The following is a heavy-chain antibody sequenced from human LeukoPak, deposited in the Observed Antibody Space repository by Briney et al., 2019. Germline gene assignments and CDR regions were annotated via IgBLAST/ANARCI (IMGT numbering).Heavy chain of an antibody. D-gene: IGHD5-12*01. CDR3: ARDDGGYVNY. V-gene: IGHV1-2*02. J-gene: IGHJ4*02. CDR2: INPNSGGT. CDR1: GYTFTGYY. Sequence: ASVKVSCKASGYTFTGYYMHWVRQAPGQGLEWMGWINPNSGGTNYAQKFQGRVTMTRDTSISAAYMELSRLRYDDTAGYYCARDDGGYVNYWGQGTLVTVSS.